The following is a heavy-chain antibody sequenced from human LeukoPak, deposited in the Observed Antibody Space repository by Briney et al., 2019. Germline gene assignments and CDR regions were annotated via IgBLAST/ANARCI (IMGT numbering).Heavy chain of an antibody. Sequence: GGSLRLSCAASGFTFSSYSMNWVRQAPGKGLEWVSSISSSSSYIYYADSVKGRFTISRDNAKNSLYLQMNSLRAEDTAVYYCARDKYSGEIYDYWGQGTLVTVSS. CDR2: ISSSSSYI. V-gene: IGHV3-21*01. J-gene: IGHJ4*02. D-gene: IGHD5-12*01. CDR3: ARDKYSGEIYDY. CDR1: GFTFSSYS.